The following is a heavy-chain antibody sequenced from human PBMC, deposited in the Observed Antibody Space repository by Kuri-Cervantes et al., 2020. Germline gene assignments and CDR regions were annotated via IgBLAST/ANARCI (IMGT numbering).Heavy chain of an antibody. CDR2: IDSSSSDI. V-gene: IGHV3-48*02. D-gene: IGHD2-15*01. CDR3: ARAHPVDWYFDL. CDR1: GFTFSSYA. Sequence: GGSLRLSCAASGFTFSSYAMSWVRQAPGKGLEWVSYIDSSSSDIYYADSVKGRFTISRDNAKNSLYLQMNSLRDEDTAVYYCARAHPVDWYFDLWGRGTLVTVSS. J-gene: IGHJ2*01.